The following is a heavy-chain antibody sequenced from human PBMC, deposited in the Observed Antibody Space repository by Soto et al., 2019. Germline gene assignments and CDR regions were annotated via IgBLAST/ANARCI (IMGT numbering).Heavy chain of an antibody. D-gene: IGHD1-20*01. Sequence: EVQLVESGGGLVQPGGSLRLSCAASGFTFSSYWMHWVRQALGKGLVWVSRINTDESSTTYADSVKGRFTISRDNAKNTLYLQMNMLRAEDTAVYYCARRGPVTGLAYWGQGTLVTVSS. CDR3: ARRGPVTGLAY. CDR1: GFTFSSYW. CDR2: INTDESST. J-gene: IGHJ4*02. V-gene: IGHV3-74*01.